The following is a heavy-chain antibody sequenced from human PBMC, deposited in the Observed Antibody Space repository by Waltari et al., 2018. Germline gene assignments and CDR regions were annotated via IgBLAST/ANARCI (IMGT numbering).Heavy chain of an antibody. D-gene: IGHD5-18*01. J-gene: IGHJ3*02. CDR1: GYSFTKNW. V-gene: IGHV5-51*01. CDR3: TRRGDTAMVKGAVDI. Sequence: ELQLVQSGAEVKKPGESLKISCKASGYSFTKNWIGWVRQMPGKGLEWMGSIQPGYSDTRYSPSFQGQVIISVDKSTTTAYLQWSSLKASDTAMYYCTRRGDTAMVKGAVDIWGQGTMVTVSS. CDR2: IQPGYSDT.